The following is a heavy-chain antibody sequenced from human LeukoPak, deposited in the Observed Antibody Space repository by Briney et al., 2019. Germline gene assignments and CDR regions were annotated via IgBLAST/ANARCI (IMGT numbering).Heavy chain of an antibody. CDR1: GGSIRGLY. Sequence: SETLSLTCTVSGGSIRGLYWSRIRQPPGKGLEWIGYIYYSRSTTYNPSLKSRVTISVDTSKNQFSLRLRSVTAADTALYYCARGYAYGDTGSFDYWGQGALVTVSS. CDR3: ARGYAYGDTGSFDY. J-gene: IGHJ4*02. V-gene: IGHV4-59*01. D-gene: IGHD4-17*01. CDR2: IYYSRST.